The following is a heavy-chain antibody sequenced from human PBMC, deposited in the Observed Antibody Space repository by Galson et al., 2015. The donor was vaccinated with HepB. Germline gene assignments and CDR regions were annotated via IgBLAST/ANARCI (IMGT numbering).Heavy chain of an antibody. CDR2: IYPGDSDT. CDR3: ARRGWGSSVWYFDL. Sequence: QSGAEVKEPGESLKISCKASGYIFTNYWIGWVRHMPGKGLEWMGRIYPGDSDTTYSPSFQGQVTISDDKSIGTAHPPWNSLKASDTAIYYCARRGWGSSVWYFDLWGHGTLVSVSS. CDR1: GYIFTNYW. D-gene: IGHD7-27*01. V-gene: IGHV5-51*01. J-gene: IGHJ2*01.